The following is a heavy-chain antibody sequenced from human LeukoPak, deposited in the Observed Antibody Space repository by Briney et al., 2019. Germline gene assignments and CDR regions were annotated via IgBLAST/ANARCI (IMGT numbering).Heavy chain of an antibody. V-gene: IGHV1-69*13. J-gene: IGHJ4*02. CDR1: GGTFSSYA. Sequence: SVKVSCKASGGTFSSYAISWVRQAPGQGLEWMGGIIPIFGTANYAQKFQGRVTITADESTSTAYMELSSLRSEDTAVYHCATRVVPAAMKFDYWGQGTLVTVSS. CDR2: IIPIFGTA. CDR3: ATRVVPAAMKFDY. D-gene: IGHD2-2*01.